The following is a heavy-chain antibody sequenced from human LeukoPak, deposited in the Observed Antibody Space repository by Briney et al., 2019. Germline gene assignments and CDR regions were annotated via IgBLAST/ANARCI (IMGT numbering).Heavy chain of an antibody. Sequence: ASVKVSCKASGYTFTDYYIHWVRQAPGHGLEWMAWMNPNSGGTSYAQKFQGRVTMTRDTSISTAYMELSRLRSDDTAVYYCARDTRTTVVTPPGDYWGQGTLVTVSS. CDR1: GYTFTDYY. V-gene: IGHV1-2*02. CDR2: MNPNSGGT. CDR3: ARDTRTTVVTPPGDY. D-gene: IGHD4-23*01. J-gene: IGHJ4*02.